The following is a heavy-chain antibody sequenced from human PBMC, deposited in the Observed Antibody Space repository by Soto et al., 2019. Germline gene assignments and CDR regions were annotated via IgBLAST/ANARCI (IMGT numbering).Heavy chain of an antibody. CDR3: AKDQLYIRGVIHNWFDP. CDR2: ISGIRGST. V-gene: IGHV3-23*01. J-gene: IGHJ5*02. D-gene: IGHD3-10*02. CDR1: GLTFSSYA. Sequence: EVQLLESGGGLIQPGGSLRLSCAASGLTFSSYAMSWVRQAPGKGRERFSAISGIRGSTHYAYSVKGRFTISRANSKRTLYLQMNSLRAEDTALYYCAKDQLYIRGVIHNWFDPWGEGTLVTVSS.